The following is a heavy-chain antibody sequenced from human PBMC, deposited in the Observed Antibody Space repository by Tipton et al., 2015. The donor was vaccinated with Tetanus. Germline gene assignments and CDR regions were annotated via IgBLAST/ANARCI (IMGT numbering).Heavy chain of an antibody. CDR3: ARLAPYSNHLDA. Sequence: TLSLTCTVSGGSFRSGDHYWSWIRQPPGKGLEWIGYIYYSGNSDYNPSLKSRVTLSVDTSNNQFSLKLNSVTAADTAVYYCARLAPYSNHLDAWGQGALVTVSS. J-gene: IGHJ4*02. CDR2: IYYSGNS. CDR1: GGSFRSGDHY. V-gene: IGHV4-30-4*01. D-gene: IGHD4-11*01.